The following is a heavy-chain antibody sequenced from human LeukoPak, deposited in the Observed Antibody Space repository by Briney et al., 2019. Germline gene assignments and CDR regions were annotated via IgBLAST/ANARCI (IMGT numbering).Heavy chain of an antibody. Sequence: SETLSLTCAVYGGSFSGYYWNWIRQPPGKGLEWIGYIYYSGSTNYNPSLKSRVTISVDTSKNQFSLKLSSVTAADTAVYYCARAAYSGSYHSDYWGQGTLVTVSS. V-gene: IGHV4-59*01. CDR2: IYYSGST. CDR3: ARAAYSGSYHSDY. D-gene: IGHD1-26*01. J-gene: IGHJ4*02. CDR1: GGSFSGYY.